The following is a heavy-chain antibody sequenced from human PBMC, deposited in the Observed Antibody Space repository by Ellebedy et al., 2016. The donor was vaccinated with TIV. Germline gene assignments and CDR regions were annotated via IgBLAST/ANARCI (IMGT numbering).Heavy chain of an antibody. Sequence: GESLKISCAASGFTFSSYAMSWVRQAPGKGLEWVSYISSSSSTIYYADSVKGRFTISRDNAKNSLYLKMNSLRAEDTAVYYCASAGMATIGWGQGTLVTVSS. J-gene: IGHJ4*02. CDR1: GFTFSSYA. D-gene: IGHD5-24*01. V-gene: IGHV3-48*01. CDR2: ISSSSSTI. CDR3: ASAGMATIG.